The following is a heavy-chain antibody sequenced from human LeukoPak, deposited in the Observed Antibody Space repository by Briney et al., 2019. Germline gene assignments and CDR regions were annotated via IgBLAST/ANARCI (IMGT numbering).Heavy chain of an antibody. CDR1: GYTFTSYD. D-gene: IGHD5-18*01. CDR2: MNPNSGNT. Sequence: GASVKVSCKASGYTFTSYDINWVRQATGQGLEWMGWMNPNSGNTGYAQKFQGRVTMTRNTSISTAYMELSSLRSEDTAVYYCARTRIQLWPERWDFDYWGQGTLVTVSS. J-gene: IGHJ4*02. CDR3: ARTRIQLWPERWDFDY. V-gene: IGHV1-8*01.